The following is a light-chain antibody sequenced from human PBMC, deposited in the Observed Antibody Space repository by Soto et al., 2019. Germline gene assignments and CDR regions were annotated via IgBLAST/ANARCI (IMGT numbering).Light chain of an antibody. CDR1: QSISRY. Sequence: EIVLTQSPGTLSLSPGERPTLSCRASQSISRYLAWYQQKPGQGPRLLIYGASSRATGTPDRFSGGGSGTDFTLTINRLEPEDFALYYCQQYGSSPPTFGQGTKVDIK. V-gene: IGKV3-20*01. CDR3: QQYGSSPPT. CDR2: GAS. J-gene: IGKJ1*01.